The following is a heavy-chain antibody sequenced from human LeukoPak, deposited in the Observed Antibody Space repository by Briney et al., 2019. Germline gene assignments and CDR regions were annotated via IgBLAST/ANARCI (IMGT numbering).Heavy chain of an antibody. D-gene: IGHD1-26*01. V-gene: IGHV6-1*01. J-gene: IGHJ4*02. CDR1: GDSVSSKSAS. CDR3: ARGTGSLDY. CDR2: TYSRSKWFN. Sequence: SQTLSLTCAISGDSVSSKSASWNWIRQPPSRGLEWLGRTYSRSKWFNDYAVSVKSRITINPDTSENQFSLHLTSVTPDDTAVYYCARGTGSLDYWGQGTLVTVSS.